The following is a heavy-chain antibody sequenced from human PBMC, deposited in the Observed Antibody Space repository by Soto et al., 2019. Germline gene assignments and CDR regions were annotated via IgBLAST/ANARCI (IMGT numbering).Heavy chain of an antibody. CDR2: ISSNCGVT. CDR3: TKRLGSTATTYGDS. D-gene: IGHD1-1*01. CDR1: GFTFSTYD. J-gene: IGHJ4*02. Sequence: PGGSLRLSCAASGFTFSTYDMSWGRQAPGKGLEWVPLISSNCGVTYHTPSVKGRFTISRDNSKNTLFLQMSSVRVEATALYSCTKRLGSTATTYGDSWGQGTLVTVSS. V-gene: IGHV3-23*01.